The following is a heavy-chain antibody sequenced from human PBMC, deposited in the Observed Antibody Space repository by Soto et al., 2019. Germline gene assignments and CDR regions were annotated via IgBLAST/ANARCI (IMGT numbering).Heavy chain of an antibody. CDR3: ADPLDLDV. V-gene: IGHV3-7*01. J-gene: IGHJ6*04. CDR1: GFTFSSAW. CDR2: IKPDGSEK. Sequence: EVQLVDSGGGLVQPGGSLRLSCAASGFTFSSAWMSWVRQAPGKGLEWVATIKPDGSEKYYVDSVKGRFTISRDNAKNSLYLQMNSLRAEDTAVFYCADPLDLDVWGKGATVTVSS.